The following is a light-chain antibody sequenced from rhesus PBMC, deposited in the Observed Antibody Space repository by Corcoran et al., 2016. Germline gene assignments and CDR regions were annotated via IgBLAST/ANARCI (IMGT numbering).Light chain of an antibody. CDR1: QSLSNY. V-gene: IGKV1S9*01. CDR3: QQGYTYPFT. Sequence: IQMTQSPSSLSASVGDRVTITCQASQSLSNYLNWFQQKPGKSPKLLIYSASSLQSGFPSRLSGSGSGTVFTLTISSLQPEDFATYYCQQGYTYPFTFGPGTKLDI. CDR2: SAS. J-gene: IGKJ3*01.